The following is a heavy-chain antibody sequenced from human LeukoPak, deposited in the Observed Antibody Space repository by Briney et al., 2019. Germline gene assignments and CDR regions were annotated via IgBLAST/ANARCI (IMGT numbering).Heavy chain of an antibody. CDR3: ARGHDNWFDP. J-gene: IGHJ5*02. CDR1: GYSFTGYY. CDR2: INPNNGVT. Sequence: ASVKVSCKASGYSFTGYYLHWVRQAPGQGLEWMGRINPNNGVTTYAQKFQDRVTMTRDTSISTAYMELSRLTSDDSAVYYCARGHDNWFDPWGQGTLVIVPS. V-gene: IGHV1-2*06.